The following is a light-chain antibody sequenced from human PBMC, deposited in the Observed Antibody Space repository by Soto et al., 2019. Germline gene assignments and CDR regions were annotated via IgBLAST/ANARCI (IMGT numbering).Light chain of an antibody. CDR2: GAS. CDR3: QQYNNWRT. CDR1: QSVSSD. Sequence: EIVMTQSPATLSVSPGERATLYCRASQSVSSDLAWYQQKPGQAPRLLIYGASTRATGISARFSGRGSGTAFTLTISSLQSEDFAVYYCQQYNNWRTVGQGTKVDIK. J-gene: IGKJ1*01. V-gene: IGKV3-15*01.